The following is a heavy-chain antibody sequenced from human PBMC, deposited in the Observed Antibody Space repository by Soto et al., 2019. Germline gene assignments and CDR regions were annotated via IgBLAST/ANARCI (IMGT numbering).Heavy chain of an antibody. CDR3: ARGNPCNYAGSDV. CDR1: GYTFSDFG. CDR2: MNAKSGDT. J-gene: IGHJ6*02. V-gene: IGHV1-8*01. D-gene: IGHD3-16*01. Sequence: ASVKVSCKASGYTFSDFGINWLRQASGQGPEWMGWMNAKSGDTFFAQRFQGKFNMTWDTSLSTAYMEAGSLTSDDTAMYYCARGNPCNYAGSDVWGQGTTGTLSS.